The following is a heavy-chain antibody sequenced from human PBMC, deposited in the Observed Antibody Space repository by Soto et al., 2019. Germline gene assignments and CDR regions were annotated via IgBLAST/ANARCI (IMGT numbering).Heavy chain of an antibody. J-gene: IGHJ4*02. CDR2: IYHSGST. Sequence: SSETLSLTCAVSGYSISSGYYWGWIRQPPGKGLEWIGSIYHSGSTYYNPSLKSRVTISVDTSKNQFSLKLSSVTAADTAVYYCARMSYYDYVWGSYRYTTFDYWGQGTLVTVSS. D-gene: IGHD3-16*02. CDR3: ARMSYYDYVWGSYRYTTFDY. CDR1: GYSISSGYY. V-gene: IGHV4-38-2*01.